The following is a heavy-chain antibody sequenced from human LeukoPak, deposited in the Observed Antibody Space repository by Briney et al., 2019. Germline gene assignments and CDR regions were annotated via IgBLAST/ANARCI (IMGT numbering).Heavy chain of an antibody. Sequence: SETLSLTCAVYGGSFSAYYWTWIRQPPGKGLEWIGEINHSGSINYNPSLKSRVTISVDTSKNQFSLKLSSVTAADTAVYYCAKRGPYYYGSGSYYKGAQYYFNSWGQGPLVTVSS. V-gene: IGHV4-34*01. CDR2: INHSGSI. J-gene: IGHJ4*02. CDR1: GGSFSAYY. D-gene: IGHD3-10*01. CDR3: AKRGPYYYGSGSYYKGAQYYFNS.